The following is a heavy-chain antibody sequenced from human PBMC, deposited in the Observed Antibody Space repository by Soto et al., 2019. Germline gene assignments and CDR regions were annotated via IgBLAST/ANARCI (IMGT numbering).Heavy chain of an antibody. CDR2: IILIFGTA. CDR1: GGTFSSYA. J-gene: IGHJ6*02. Sequence: QVQLVQSGAEVKKPGSSVKVSCKASGGTFSSYAISWVRQAPGQGLEWMGGIILIFGTANYAQKFQGRVTITADESSSTAYMELSSLRSEDMAVYYCARAVWDYGDLANGMDVWGQGTTVTVSS. CDR3: ARAVWDYGDLANGMDV. D-gene: IGHD4-17*01. V-gene: IGHV1-69*12.